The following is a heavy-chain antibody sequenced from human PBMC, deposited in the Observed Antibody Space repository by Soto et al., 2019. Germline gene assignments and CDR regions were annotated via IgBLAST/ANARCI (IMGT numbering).Heavy chain of an antibody. Sequence: PGGSLRLSCAASGFTFSSYAMSWVRQAPGKGLEWVSAISGSGGSTYYADSVKGRFTISRDNSKNTLYLQMNSLRAEDTAVYYCAKDGDIGSSWYGTRYYYGMDVWGQGTTVTVSS. CDR2: ISGSGGST. J-gene: IGHJ6*02. D-gene: IGHD6-13*01. CDR1: GFTFSSYA. CDR3: AKDGDIGSSWYGTRYYYGMDV. V-gene: IGHV3-23*01.